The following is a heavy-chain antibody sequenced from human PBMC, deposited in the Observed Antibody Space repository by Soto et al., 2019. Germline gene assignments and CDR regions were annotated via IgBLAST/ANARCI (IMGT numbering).Heavy chain of an antibody. Sequence: QGQLVQSGGEVKKTGASVKVSCKAFGYALRNYGFSWVRQAPGQGLEWMGWISGYNGDTQYTQRFQDRITLTIDTSTSTAYMELRSLRIDDTAVYYCAKDFPLYSSSSYDWFGLWGQGTLVTVSP. CDR3: AKDFPLYSSSSYDWFGL. CDR1: GYALRNYG. CDR2: ISGYNGDT. V-gene: IGHV1-18*01. D-gene: IGHD6-6*01. J-gene: IGHJ5*02.